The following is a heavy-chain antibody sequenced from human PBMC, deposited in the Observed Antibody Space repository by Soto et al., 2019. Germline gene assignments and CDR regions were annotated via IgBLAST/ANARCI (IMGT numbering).Heavy chain of an antibody. J-gene: IGHJ6*02. Sequence: VGSLSLSCAASGFTFNMYEMNWVRQAPGKGLEWVSYISSSGSTIYYADSVKGRFTISRDNAKNSLYLQMNSLRAEDTAVYYCARTGYCSGGRCYSPFFYYYGMDVWGQGTTVTVYS. CDR3: ARTGYCSGGRCYSPFFYYYGMDV. CDR1: GFTFNMYE. D-gene: IGHD2-15*01. V-gene: IGHV3-48*03. CDR2: ISSSGSTI.